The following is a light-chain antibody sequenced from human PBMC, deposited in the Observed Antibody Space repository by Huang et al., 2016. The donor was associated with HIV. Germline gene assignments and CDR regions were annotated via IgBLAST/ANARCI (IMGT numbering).Light chain of an antibody. CDR1: QSVSSK. CDR3: QQYNQWPYS. Sequence: EIVMTQSPATLSVSPGERATLSCRAIQSVSSKLAWYQQRPGQAPRLLIYDASTRATAVPSRFSGSGSGMEFTLTISSLQSEDFAVYFCQQYNQWPYSFGQGTNLEI. J-gene: IGKJ2*01. CDR2: DAS. V-gene: IGKV3-15*01.